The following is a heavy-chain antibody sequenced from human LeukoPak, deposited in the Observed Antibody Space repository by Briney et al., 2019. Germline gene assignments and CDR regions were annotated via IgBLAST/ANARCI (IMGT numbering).Heavy chain of an antibody. V-gene: IGHV5-51*01. Sequence: HGESLKISCKGSGYIFTAYWIGWVRQMPGKGLEWMGIIYPGDSDTRYSPSFQGQVTISDDKSISTAYLQWSSLKASDTAMYYCARQWSSGWSFFDYWGQGTLVTVSS. CDR1: GYIFTAYW. CDR2: IYPGDSDT. D-gene: IGHD6-19*01. J-gene: IGHJ4*02. CDR3: ARQWSSGWSFFDY.